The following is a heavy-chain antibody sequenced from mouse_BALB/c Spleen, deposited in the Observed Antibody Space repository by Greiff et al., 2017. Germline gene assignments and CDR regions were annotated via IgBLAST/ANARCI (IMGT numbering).Heavy chain of an antibody. CDR2: ISSGGST. J-gene: IGHJ3*01. V-gene: IGHV5-6-5*01. Sequence: DVMLVESGGGLVKPGGSLKLSCAASGFAFSSYSMSWVRQTPEKRLVWVASISSGGSTYYPDSVKSRFTISRDNARNILYLHMSSLRTEDTAMYYCARDVVYYGGSYWFAYWGQGTLVTVSA. CDR1: GFAFSSYS. CDR3: ARDVVYYGGSYWFAY. D-gene: IGHD1-1*01.